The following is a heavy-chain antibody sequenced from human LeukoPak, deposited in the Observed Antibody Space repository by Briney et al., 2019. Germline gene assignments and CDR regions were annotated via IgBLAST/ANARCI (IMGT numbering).Heavy chain of an antibody. V-gene: IGHV3-48*03. CDR1: GLTFSSYE. J-gene: IGHJ6*02. Sequence: GGSLRLSCAASGLTFSSYEMNWVRQAPGKGLEWVSYISSSGSTIYYADSVKGRFTISRDNAKNSLYLQMNSLRAEDTAVYYCARSSLYYGMDVWGQGTTVTVSS. CDR2: ISSSGSTI. CDR3: ARSSLYYGMDV.